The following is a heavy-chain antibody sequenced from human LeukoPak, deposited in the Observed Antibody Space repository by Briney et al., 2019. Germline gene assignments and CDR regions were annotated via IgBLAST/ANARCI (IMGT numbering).Heavy chain of an antibody. CDR3: TKYNWNYEGFDY. CDR1: GYTFTGYY. CDR2: INPNSGGT. Sequence: ASVKVSCKASGYTFTGYYMHWVRQAPGQGLEWMGWINPNSGGTNYAQKFQGRVTMTRDTSISTAYMELSRLRSDDTAVYYCTKYNWNYEGFDYWGQGTLVTVSS. D-gene: IGHD1-7*01. J-gene: IGHJ4*02. V-gene: IGHV1-2*02.